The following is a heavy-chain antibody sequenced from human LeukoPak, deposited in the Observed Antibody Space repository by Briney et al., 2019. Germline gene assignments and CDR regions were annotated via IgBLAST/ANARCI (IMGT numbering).Heavy chain of an antibody. D-gene: IGHD1-26*01. CDR1: GYTFTGYY. CDR2: INPNSGGT. CDR3: ARGSEWELSPLVDY. J-gene: IGHJ4*02. V-gene: IGHV1-2*02. Sequence: SVKVSCKASGYTFTGYYTHWVRQAPGHGLEWMGWINPNSGGTNYAQKFQGRVTMTRDTSISTAYMELSRLRSDDTAVYYCARGSEWELSPLVDYWGQGTLVTVSS.